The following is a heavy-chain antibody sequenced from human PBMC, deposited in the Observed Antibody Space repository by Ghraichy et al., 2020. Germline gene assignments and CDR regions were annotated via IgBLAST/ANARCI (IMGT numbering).Heavy chain of an antibody. CDR3: AKDLQQQVLWGYFDH. CDR2: FRVTTAET. Sequence: GGSLRLSCAASGFTLSSYAMSWVRQAPGKGLEWVSSFRVTTAETYYADSVKGRFTISRDLCKNTLYLQMNSLRAEDTAVYYCAKDLQQQVLWGYFDHWGQGTLVTVSS. D-gene: IGHD3-10*01. V-gene: IGHV3-23*01. J-gene: IGHJ4*02. CDR1: GFTLSSYA.